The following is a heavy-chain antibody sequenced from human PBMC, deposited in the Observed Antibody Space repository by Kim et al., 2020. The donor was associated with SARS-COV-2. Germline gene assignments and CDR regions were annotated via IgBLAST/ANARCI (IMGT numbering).Heavy chain of an antibody. Sequence: ASVKVSCKASGYTFTTYGMHWVRQPPGQRLEWMGWINAASGNTKYSQKFQGRVTIIRDTSASTAYMELSSLTSEDTARYYCANVRASYWGQGTLVTVSS. V-gene: IGHV1-3*01. CDR2: INAASGNT. CDR1: GYTFTTYG. CDR3: ANVRASY. J-gene: IGHJ1*01.